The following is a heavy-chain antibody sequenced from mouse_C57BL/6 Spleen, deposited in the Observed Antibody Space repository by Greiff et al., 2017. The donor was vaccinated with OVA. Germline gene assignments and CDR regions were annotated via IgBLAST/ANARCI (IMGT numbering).Heavy chain of an antibody. D-gene: IGHD1-1*01. J-gene: IGHJ2*01. CDR3: ARGRYYGSSDY. CDR1: GYTFTSYG. Sequence: QVQLKESGAGLARPGASVTLSCKASGYTFTSYGISWVKQRTGQGLEWLGEICTRSGNPYYNEKFKGKALLTADKSSSTADRELRSLTVENAAVYFCARGRYYGSSDYWGQGTTLTVSS. V-gene: IGHV1-81*01. CDR2: ICTRSGNP.